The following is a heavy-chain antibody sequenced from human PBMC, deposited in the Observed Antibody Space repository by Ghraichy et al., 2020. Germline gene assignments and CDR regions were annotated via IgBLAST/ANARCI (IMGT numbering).Heavy chain of an antibody. CDR2: INHSGST. CDR3: ARGRYGSGSYYNLDY. V-gene: IGHV4-34*01. D-gene: IGHD3-10*01. CDR1: GGSFSGYY. J-gene: IGHJ4*02. Sequence: SETLSLTCAVYGGSFSGYYWSWIRQPPGKGLEWIGEINHSGSTNYNPSLKSRVTISVDTSKNQFSLKLSSVTAADTAVYYCARGRYGSGSYYNLDYWGQGTLVTVSS.